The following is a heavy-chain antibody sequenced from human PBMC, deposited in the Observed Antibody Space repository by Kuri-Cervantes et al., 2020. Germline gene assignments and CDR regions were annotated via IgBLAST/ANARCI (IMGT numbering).Heavy chain of an antibody. J-gene: IGHJ2*01. V-gene: IGHV3-23*01. CDR3: AKEKGGNYWYFDL. D-gene: IGHD3-16*01. Sequence: GESLKISCAASGFTFSSYSMNWVRQAPGKGLEWVSTIVGSADNTYYADSVKGRFTVSRDNSKNTLYLEMNSLRAEDTALYYCAKEKGGNYWYFDLWGRGTLVTVSS. CDR1: GFTFSSYS. CDR2: IVGSADNT.